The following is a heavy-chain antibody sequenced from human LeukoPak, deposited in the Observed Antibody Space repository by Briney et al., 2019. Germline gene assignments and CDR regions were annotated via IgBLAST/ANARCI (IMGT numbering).Heavy chain of an antibody. Sequence: GGSLRLSCAASGFTFSNYGIHWVRQAPGKGLEWVAVISNDGSNKYYADSVKGRFTISRDNSENTLYLQMNSLRAEDTAVYYCAREIGRWELEWGQGTLVTVSS. J-gene: IGHJ4*02. CDR1: GFTFSNYG. D-gene: IGHD1-26*01. V-gene: IGHV3-30*03. CDR3: AREIGRWELE. CDR2: ISNDGSNK.